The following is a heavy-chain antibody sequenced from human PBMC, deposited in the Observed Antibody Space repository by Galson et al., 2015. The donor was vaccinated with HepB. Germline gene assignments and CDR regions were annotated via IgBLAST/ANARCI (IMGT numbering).Heavy chain of an antibody. Sequence: SLRLSCAASGFTFSSYSMNWVRQAPGKGLEWVSFISDTGRTIHYADSVKGRFTISRDNAKNSLYLQMNSLRDEDTAVYYCATDSTWLDAFDIWGQGTMVTVSS. CDR2: ISDTGRTI. J-gene: IGHJ3*02. D-gene: IGHD2-2*01. CDR1: GFTFSSYS. CDR3: ATDSTWLDAFDI. V-gene: IGHV3-48*02.